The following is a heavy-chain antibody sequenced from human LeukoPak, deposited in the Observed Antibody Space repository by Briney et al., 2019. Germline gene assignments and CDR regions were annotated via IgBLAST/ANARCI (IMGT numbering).Heavy chain of an antibody. CDR1: GDSVSSNSAA. CDR2: TYYRSRWYY. V-gene: IGHV6-1*01. J-gene: IGHJ4*02. Sequence: SQTLSLTCAISGDSVSSNSAAWNWIRQSPSRGLEWLGRTYYRSRWYYDYAVSVKSRITISPDTSRNQFSLHLNSVTPEDTAVYYCAKLGGSFVDFWGQGTLVTLSS. D-gene: IGHD3-10*01. CDR3: AKLGGSFVDF.